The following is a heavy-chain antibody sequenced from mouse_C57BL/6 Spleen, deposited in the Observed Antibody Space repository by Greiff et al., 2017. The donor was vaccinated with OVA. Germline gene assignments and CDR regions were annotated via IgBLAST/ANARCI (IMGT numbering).Heavy chain of an antibody. D-gene: IGHD1-1*01. J-gene: IGHJ1*03. CDR1: GYTFTSYW. V-gene: IGHV1-53*01. CDR3: SRSGSSYDWYFDV. Sequence: VQLQQPGTELVKPGASVKLSCKASGYTFTSYWMHWVKQRPGQGLEWIGNINPSNGGTNYNEKFKSKATLTVDKSSSTAYMQLSSLTSEDSAVYYCSRSGSSYDWYFDVWGTGTTVTVSS. CDR2: INPSNGGT.